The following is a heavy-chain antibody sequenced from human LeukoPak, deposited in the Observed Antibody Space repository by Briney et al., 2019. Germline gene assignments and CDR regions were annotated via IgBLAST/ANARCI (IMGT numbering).Heavy chain of an antibody. D-gene: IGHD3-22*01. CDR2: IYHGGGS. V-gene: IGHV4-4*02. J-gene: IGHJ4*01. CDR1: GGSISSGVW. CDR3: ARECRDGGFYYGYYFDY. Sequence: PSETLSLTCGVSGGSISSGVWWSWVRQPPGKGLEWIGEIYHGGGSNYNASLRSRVTISVDKSKNLFSLQLNSVTAADTAVYYCARECRDGGFYYGYYFDYWGPGILVTVSS.